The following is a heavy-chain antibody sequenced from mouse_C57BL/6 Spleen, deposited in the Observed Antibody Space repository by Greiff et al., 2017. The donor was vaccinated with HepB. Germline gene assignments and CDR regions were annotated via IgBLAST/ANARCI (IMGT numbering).Heavy chain of an antibody. J-gene: IGHJ2*01. CDR3: AKSPTYGNYVDY. CDR1: GYTFTSYW. D-gene: IGHD2-1*01. CDR2: IYPSDSET. Sequence: QVQLQQPGAELVRPGSSVKLSCKASGYTFTSYWMDWVKQRPGQGLEWIGNIYPSDSETHYNQKFKDKATLTVDKSSSAAYMQRSSLTSEDSAVYYCAKSPTYGNYVDYWGQGTTLTVSS. V-gene: IGHV1-61*01.